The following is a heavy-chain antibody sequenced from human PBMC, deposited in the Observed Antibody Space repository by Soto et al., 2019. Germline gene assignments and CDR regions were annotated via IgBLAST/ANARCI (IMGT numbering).Heavy chain of an antibody. CDR3: ASGWSYDWFDP. CDR1: GYTFTSYD. V-gene: IGHV1-8*01. Sequence: QVQLVQSGAEVKKPGASVKVSCKASGYTFTSYDINWVRHATGQVLEWMGWMNPNSGNTGFAQKFQGRVTMTRSTSRSTAYMELSSLRSEDTAVYYGASGWSYDWFDPWGQGTLVTVSS. CDR2: MNPNSGNT. J-gene: IGHJ5*02. D-gene: IGHD1-26*01.